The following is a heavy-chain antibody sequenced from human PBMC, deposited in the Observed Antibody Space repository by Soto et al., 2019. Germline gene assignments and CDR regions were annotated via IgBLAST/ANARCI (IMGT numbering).Heavy chain of an antibody. CDR3: AGKPMTGSQSGAFDI. D-gene: IGHD3-9*01. CDR1: GFTFSTYL. Sequence: VQLVESGGGLVEPGGSLRLSCAASGFTFSTYLMNWVRQAPGKGLEWVSSIKSDSSSLYYADSVKGRFTISRDNAKNSLHRQMNSLRVEDTAMYFWAGKPMTGSQSGAFDIWGQGTMVTVSS. CDR2: IKSDSSSL. V-gene: IGHV3-21*06. J-gene: IGHJ3*02.